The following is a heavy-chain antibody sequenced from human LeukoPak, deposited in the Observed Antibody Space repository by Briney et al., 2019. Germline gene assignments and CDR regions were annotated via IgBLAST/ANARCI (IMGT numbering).Heavy chain of an antibody. CDR2: IWYDGSNK. CDR3: AKESGGNPFSYYMDV. Sequence: GGSLRLSCAASGFTFSNYGIHWVRQAPGKGLEWVAFIWYDGSNKYYADSVKGRFTISRDNSKNTLYLQMNSLRAEDTAVYYCAKESGGNPFSYYMDVWSKGTTVTVSS. D-gene: IGHD4-23*01. J-gene: IGHJ6*03. V-gene: IGHV3-30*02. CDR1: GFTFSNYG.